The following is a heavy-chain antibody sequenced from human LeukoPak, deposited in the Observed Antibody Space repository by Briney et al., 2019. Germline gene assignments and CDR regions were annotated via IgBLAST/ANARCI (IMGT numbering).Heavy chain of an antibody. CDR3: ARDRGYYDSSAPSYYFDY. V-gene: IGHV1-46*01. J-gene: IGHJ4*02. CDR2: INPNGGST. Sequence: ASVKVSCEASGYTFTRYYMHWVRQAPGQGLEWMGMINPNGGSTSYAQNFQGRVTLTSDTSASIVYMEVSSLRSEDTAVYYCARDRGYYDSSAPSYYFDYWGQGTLVTVSS. CDR1: GYTFTRYY. D-gene: IGHD3-22*01.